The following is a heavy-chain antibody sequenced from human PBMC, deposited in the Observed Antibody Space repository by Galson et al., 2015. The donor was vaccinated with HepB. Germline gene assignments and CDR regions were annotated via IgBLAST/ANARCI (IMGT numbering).Heavy chain of an antibody. CDR1: GFTFSSYT. CDR3: ARDGPSYYNDTSGYYVGY. J-gene: IGHJ4*02. Sequence: SLRLSCAASGFTFSSYTMNWVRQAPGKGLEWVALISYDGRNKYYADSVKGRFTISRDNSKNTLYLQMNSLRSEDTAVFYCARDGPSYYNDTSGYYVGYWGQGTLVTVSS. D-gene: IGHD3-22*01. CDR2: ISYDGRNK. V-gene: IGHV3-30*04.